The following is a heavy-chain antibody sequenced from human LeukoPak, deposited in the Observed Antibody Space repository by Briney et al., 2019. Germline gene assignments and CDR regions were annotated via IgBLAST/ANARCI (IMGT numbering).Heavy chain of an antibody. CDR1: GGSISSTNW. CDR3: ARHEPLLKQEGNWFDP. Sequence: SETLSLTCAVSGGSISSTNWWSWVRQPPGKGLEWIGEIYHSGNTNYNPSLKSRVTISVDKSKNQFSLKLSSVTAADTAVYYCARHEPLLKQEGNWFDPWGQGTLVTVSS. V-gene: IGHV4-4*02. J-gene: IGHJ5*02. CDR2: IYHSGNT. D-gene: IGHD2-15*01.